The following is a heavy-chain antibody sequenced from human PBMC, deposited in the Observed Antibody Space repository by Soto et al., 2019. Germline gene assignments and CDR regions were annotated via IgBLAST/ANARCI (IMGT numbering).Heavy chain of an antibody. Sequence: SETLSLTCTVSGGSVSSTSYYWTWIRQPPGKGLEWIGYIHYSGSTNYNPSLQSRVTISVDTSKNHFSLELTSVTAADTAVYYRARACEHFYFDYLSKGTLGTV. CDR3: ARACEHFYFDY. J-gene: IGHJ4*01. CDR1: GGSVSSTSYY. V-gene: IGHV4-61*01. CDR2: IHYSGST.